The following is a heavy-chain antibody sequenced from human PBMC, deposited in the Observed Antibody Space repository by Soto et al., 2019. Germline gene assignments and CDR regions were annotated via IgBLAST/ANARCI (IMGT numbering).Heavy chain of an antibody. CDR2: IYYSGST. J-gene: IGHJ6*03. CDR3: ATLASGSSSRHFFCYTDV. V-gene: IGHV4-59*08. Sequence: SETLSLTCTVSGGSISSYYWSWIRQPPGKGLEWIGYIYYSGSTNYNPSLKSRVTISVDTSKNQFSLKLSSVTAADTAVYYCATLASGSSSRHFFCYTDVRYKGTTVTVSS. CDR1: GGSISSYY. D-gene: IGHD6-13*01.